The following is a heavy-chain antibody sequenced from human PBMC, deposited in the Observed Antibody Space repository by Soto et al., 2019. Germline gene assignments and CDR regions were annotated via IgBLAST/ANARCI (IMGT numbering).Heavy chain of an antibody. CDR1: GGSITNYY. Sequence: SETLSLTYIVSGGSITNYYWSWIRQSPGRGLEWIGYIYYTGSTNYNPSLKSRVTMSVDTSKNQFSLKLSSVTAADTAVYYCARGTTVLNSYYYYGMDVWGQGTTVTVS. D-gene: IGHD4-4*01. CDR3: ARGTTVLNSYYYYGMDV. CDR2: IYYTGST. V-gene: IGHV4-59*01. J-gene: IGHJ6*02.